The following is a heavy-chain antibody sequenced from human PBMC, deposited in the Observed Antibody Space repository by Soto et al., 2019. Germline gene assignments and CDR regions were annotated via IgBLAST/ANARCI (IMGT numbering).Heavy chain of an antibody. CDR1: SGSISSSNW. V-gene: IGHV4-4*02. CDR2: IYHSGST. J-gene: IGHJ3*02. Sequence: PSETLSLTCAVSSGSISSSNWWSWVRQPPGKGLEWIGEIYHSGSTNYNPSLKSRVTISVDKSKNQFSLKLSSVTAADTAVYYCASRPLWFGEPPDAFDIWGQGTMVTVSS. CDR3: ASRPLWFGEPPDAFDI. D-gene: IGHD3-10*01.